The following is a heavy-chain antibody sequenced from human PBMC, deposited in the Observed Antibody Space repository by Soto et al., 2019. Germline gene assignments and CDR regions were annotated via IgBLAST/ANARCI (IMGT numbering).Heavy chain of an antibody. V-gene: IGHV1-69*13. J-gene: IGHJ5*02. Sequence: SVKVSCKASGGTFSSYAISWVRQAPGQGLEWMGGIIPIFGTASYAQKFQGRVTITADESTSTAYMELSSLRSEDTAMYYCARANYYDSSGYSPPGFDPWGQGTLVTVSS. CDR3: ARANYYDSSGYSPPGFDP. CDR2: IIPIFGTA. CDR1: GGTFSSYA. D-gene: IGHD3-22*01.